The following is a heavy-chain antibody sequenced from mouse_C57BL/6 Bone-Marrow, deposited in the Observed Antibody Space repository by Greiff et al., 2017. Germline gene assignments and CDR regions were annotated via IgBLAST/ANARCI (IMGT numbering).Heavy chain of an antibody. D-gene: IGHD2-3*01. J-gene: IGHJ2*01. CDR3: ARERWLLNY. CDR1: GYTFTSYG. Sequence: VMLVESGAELARPGASVKLSCKASGYTFTSYGISWVKQRTGQGLEWIGEIYPRSGNTYYNEKFKGKATLTADKSSSTAYMELPSLTSEDSAVYFCARERWLLNYWGQGTTLTVSS. CDR2: IYPRSGNT. V-gene: IGHV1-81*01.